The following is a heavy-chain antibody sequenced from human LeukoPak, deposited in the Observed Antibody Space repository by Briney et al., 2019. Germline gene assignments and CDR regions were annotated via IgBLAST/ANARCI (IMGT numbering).Heavy chain of an antibody. CDR1: GGSLRGYY. V-gene: IGHV4-34*01. CDR3: ERFKRIRITMIVVAGETNAFDI. Sequence: SETLSLTCAVYGGSLRGYYWSWIRQPPGKGREWIGEINHGGSTNYNPSLKSRVPLSVDTSKNQFSLKLSPVTAADTAVYYCERFKRIRITMIVVAGETNAFDIWGQGTMVTVSS. J-gene: IGHJ3*02. CDR2: INHGGST. D-gene: IGHD3-22*01.